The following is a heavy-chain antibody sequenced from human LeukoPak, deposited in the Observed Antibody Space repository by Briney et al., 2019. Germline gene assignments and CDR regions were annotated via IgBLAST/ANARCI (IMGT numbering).Heavy chain of an antibody. J-gene: IGHJ4*02. Sequence: PSETLSLTCAVSAYSISSGYYWGWIRQPPGKGLEWIGSIYHSGSTYYNPSLKSRVTISVDTSKNQFSLKLSSVTAADTAVYYCARQEYSSFGDYWGQGTLVTVSS. CDR3: ARQEYSSFGDY. CDR1: AYSISSGYY. D-gene: IGHD6-6*01. V-gene: IGHV4-38-2*01. CDR2: IYHSGST.